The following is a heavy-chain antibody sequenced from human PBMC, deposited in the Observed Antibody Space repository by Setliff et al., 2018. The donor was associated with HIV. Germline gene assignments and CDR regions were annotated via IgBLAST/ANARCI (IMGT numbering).Heavy chain of an antibody. V-gene: IGHV7-4-1*01. CDR1: GYTFTRFA. J-gene: IGHJ5*02. Sequence: GASVKVSCKASGYTFTRFAINWVRQAPGQGLEWMGWINTNTGNPTYAQGFTGRFVFSLDTSVSTAYLQILKAEDTAVYYCARGCNGGNYYHGSGWFDPWGQGTLVTVSS. CDR2: INTNTGNP. D-gene: IGHD2-15*01. CDR3: ARGCNGGNYYHGSGWFDP.